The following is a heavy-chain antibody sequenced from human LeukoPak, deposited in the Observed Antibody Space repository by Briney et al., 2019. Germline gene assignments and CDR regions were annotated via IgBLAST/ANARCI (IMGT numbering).Heavy chain of an antibody. D-gene: IGHD2-21*01. J-gene: IGHJ4*02. CDR2: ISYYGSTK. V-gene: IGHV3-30*14. CDR3: ARDPCGPCFLPPPDY. CDR1: GFTFSTYA. Sequence: PGGSLTLSCAASGFTFSTYAIHWVRQAPGKGLDWVGIISYYGSTKYYAGSVKGRFPLSRDNSKITLYLQMNSLRPEDTAVYYCARDPCGPCFLPPPDYWGQGTLVTVSS.